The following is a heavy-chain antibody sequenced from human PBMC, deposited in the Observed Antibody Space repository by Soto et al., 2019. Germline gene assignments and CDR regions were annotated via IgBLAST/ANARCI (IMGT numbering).Heavy chain of an antibody. V-gene: IGHV3-15*07. CDR2: IKSKTDGGTT. CDR1: GFTFSNAW. Sequence: PGGSLRLSCAASGFTFSNAWMNWVRQAPGKGLEWVGRIKSKTDGGTTDYAAPVKGRFTISRDDSKNTLYLQMNSLKTEDTAVYYCTTDSPRYCSGGSCQPGPWGQGTLVTVSS. J-gene: IGHJ5*02. CDR3: TTDSPRYCSGGSCQPGP. D-gene: IGHD2-15*01.